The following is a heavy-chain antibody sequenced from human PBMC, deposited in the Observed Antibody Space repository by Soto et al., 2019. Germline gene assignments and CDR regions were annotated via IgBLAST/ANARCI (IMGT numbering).Heavy chain of an antibody. J-gene: IGHJ5*02. CDR2: IVVGRGNT. CDR1: GFTFSSSA. CDR3: AAFDPGPMGFDP. Sequence: SVKVSCKASGFTFSSSAVQWVRQARGQRLEWIGQIVVGRGNTNSAQKFQEKVTITRDMSTSTADMELSSLRSEDTAFYYCAAFDPGPMGFDPWGQGTLVTVSS. D-gene: IGHD3-9*01. V-gene: IGHV1-58*01.